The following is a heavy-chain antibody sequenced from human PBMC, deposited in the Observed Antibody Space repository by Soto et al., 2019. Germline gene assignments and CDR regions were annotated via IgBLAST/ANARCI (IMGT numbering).Heavy chain of an antibody. CDR1: GYTFTAYY. CDR3: ARVEGSAASAGD. V-gene: IGHV1-2*02. Sequence: QVQLVQSGAEVKKPGASVKVSCKASGYTFTAYYVHWIRQAPGQGLEWMGYVSPDRGGTIYAQNFQGRITMTRDTSINTAYMGLSRLPSDDTALYYCARVEGSAASAGDWGQGTLVTVSS. D-gene: IGHD3-10*01. J-gene: IGHJ4*02. CDR2: VSPDRGGT.